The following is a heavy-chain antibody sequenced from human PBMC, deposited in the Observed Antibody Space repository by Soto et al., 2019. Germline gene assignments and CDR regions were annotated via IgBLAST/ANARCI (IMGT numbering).Heavy chain of an antibody. V-gene: IGHV4-30-2*01. Sequence: SETLSLTCXVSGGSISSGGYSWSWIRQPPGKGLEWIGYIYHGGNSYYNPSLKSRVTISIDSSQNQFSLKLSSVTAADTAVYYCAREFGYYFDYWGQGTLVTVSS. CDR1: GGSISSGGYS. D-gene: IGHD3-10*01. CDR3: AREFGYYFDY. CDR2: IYHGGNS. J-gene: IGHJ4*02.